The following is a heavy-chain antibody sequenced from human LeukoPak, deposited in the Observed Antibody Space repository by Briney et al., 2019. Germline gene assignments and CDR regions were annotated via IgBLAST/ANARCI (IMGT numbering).Heavy chain of an antibody. D-gene: IGHD3-3*01. J-gene: IGHJ3*01. CDR3: ASLVGGYYPPVEAFGV. V-gene: IGHV3-74*01. CDR2: INGDGSTT. CDR1: GFSVSTYW. Sequence: GGSLRLSCAVSGFSVSTYWMHWVRQAPGKELVWVSRINGDGSTTNYADSVRGRFTISRDNAKNTLYLQMNSLRADDSAVYFCASLVGGYYPPVEAFGVWGQGTMVTVSS.